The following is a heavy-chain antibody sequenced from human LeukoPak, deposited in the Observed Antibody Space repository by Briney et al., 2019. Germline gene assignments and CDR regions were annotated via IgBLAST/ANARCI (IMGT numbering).Heavy chain of an antibody. D-gene: IGHD2-2*01. Sequence: GASVKVSCKASGYTFTSYAIHWVRQAPGQRLEWMGWINAGNGNTKYSQKFQGRVSITRDTSASTAYMEVSSLRSEDTAVYYCAGDICSSTSCYADYWGQGTLVTVSS. V-gene: IGHV1-3*01. CDR2: INAGNGNT. CDR3: AGDICSSTSCYADY. CDR1: GYTFTSYA. J-gene: IGHJ4*02.